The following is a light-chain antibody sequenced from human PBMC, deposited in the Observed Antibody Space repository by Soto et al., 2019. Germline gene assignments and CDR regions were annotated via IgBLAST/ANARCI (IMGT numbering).Light chain of an antibody. CDR1: QSVGNNY. CDR2: DAS. V-gene: IGKV3-20*01. CDR3: QQYGSTPLT. J-gene: IGKJ4*01. Sequence: EIVLTQSPGTLSLSPGERATLSCRASQSVGNNYLAWYQQKPGQAPRFLIYDASSRATGIPDRFSGSGSGTDFTLTISRLETEDFAVYYCQQYGSTPLTFGGGTKVEIK.